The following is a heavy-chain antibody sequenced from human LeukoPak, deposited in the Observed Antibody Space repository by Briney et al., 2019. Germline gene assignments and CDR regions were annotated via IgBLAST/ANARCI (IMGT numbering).Heavy chain of an antibody. Sequence: SETLSLTCTVSGGSISSYYWSWIRQPPGKGLEWIGYIYYSGSTNYNPSLKSRVTISVDTSKNQFSLKLSSVTAADTAVYYCARDDGSPPSMDVWGQGTTVTVSS. J-gene: IGHJ6*02. V-gene: IGHV4-59*01. CDR2: IYYSGST. D-gene: IGHD6-19*01. CDR3: ARDDGSPPSMDV. CDR1: GGSISSYY.